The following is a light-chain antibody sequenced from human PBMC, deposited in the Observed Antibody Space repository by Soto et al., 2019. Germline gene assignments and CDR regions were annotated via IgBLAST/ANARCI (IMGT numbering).Light chain of an antibody. CDR1: SSDVGTYNY. CDR2: DVS. J-gene: IGLJ2*01. V-gene: IGLV2-11*01. Sequence: QSALTQPRSVSGSPGQSVTISCTGTSSDVGTYNYVSWYQQHPGKAPKLMIYDVSQRPSGVPDRFSGSKSGNTASLTISGLQAEDESDYYCCSYTGRYTSVLGGGTKLTAL. CDR3: CSYTGRYTSV.